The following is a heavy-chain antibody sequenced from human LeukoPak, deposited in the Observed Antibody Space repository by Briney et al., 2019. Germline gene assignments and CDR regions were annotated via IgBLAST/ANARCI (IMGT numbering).Heavy chain of an antibody. CDR1: GYTFTGYY. Sequence: ASVKVSCKASGYTFTGYYMHWVRQAPGQGLEWVGWINPNSGGTNYAQKFQGRVTMTWDTSISTAYMELSRLRSDDTAVYYCARGYYDILTGYYTPVDYWGQGTLVTVSS. J-gene: IGHJ4*02. CDR2: INPNSGGT. D-gene: IGHD3-9*01. CDR3: ARGYYDILTGYYTPVDY. V-gene: IGHV1-2*02.